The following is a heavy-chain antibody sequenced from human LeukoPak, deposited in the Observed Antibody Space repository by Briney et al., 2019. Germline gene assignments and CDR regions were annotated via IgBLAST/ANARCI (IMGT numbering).Heavy chain of an antibody. V-gene: IGHV3-21*01. J-gene: IGHJ4*02. CDR1: GFTFSTHT. Sequence: PGGSLRLSCVASGFTFSTHTMNWVRQAPGKGLEWVSSIGSASTYIYSADSVKGRFTISRDNAKNSLYLQMNSLRAEDTAVYYCARDTDGYSFGLNYFDYWGQGTLVTVSS. CDR2: IGSASTYI. D-gene: IGHD5-18*01. CDR3: ARDTDGYSFGLNYFDY.